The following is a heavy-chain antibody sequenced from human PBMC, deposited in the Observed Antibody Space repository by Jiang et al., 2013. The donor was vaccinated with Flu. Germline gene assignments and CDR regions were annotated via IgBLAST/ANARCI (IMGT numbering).Heavy chain of an antibody. D-gene: IGHD5-12*01. V-gene: IGHV3-7*03. J-gene: IGHJ4*02. Sequence: YYVDSMEGRFTISRDNAKNSLYLQMNSLRAEDTAVYYCARDHSWVRDFDYWGQGTLVTVPS. CDR3: ARDHSWVRDFDY.